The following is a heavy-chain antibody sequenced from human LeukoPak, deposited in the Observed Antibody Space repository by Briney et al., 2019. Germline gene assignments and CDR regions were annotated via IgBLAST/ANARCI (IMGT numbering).Heavy chain of an antibody. Sequence: ASVEVSCKASGYTFTSYGISWVRQAPGQGLECMGWIGAYNGNTNYAQKLQGRVTMTTDTSTSTAYMELRSLRSDDTAVYYCARAYRIAVAGTPGWFDPWGQGTLVTVSS. V-gene: IGHV1-18*01. D-gene: IGHD6-19*01. CDR3: ARAYRIAVAGTPGWFDP. CDR1: GYTFTSYG. J-gene: IGHJ5*02. CDR2: IGAYNGNT.